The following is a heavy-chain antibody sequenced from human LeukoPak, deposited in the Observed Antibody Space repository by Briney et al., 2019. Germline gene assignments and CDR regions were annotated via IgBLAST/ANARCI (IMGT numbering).Heavy chain of an antibody. V-gene: IGHV4-59*06. CDR2: IYYSGST. CDR3: AGYCSSTSCYPLYYFDY. J-gene: IGHJ4*02. D-gene: IGHD2-2*01. CDR1: GGSFSGYY. Sequence: KTSETLSLTXAVYGGSFSGYYWSWIRQPPGKGLEWIGYIYYSGSTYYNPSLKSRVTISVDTSKNQFSLKLSSVTAADTAVYYCAGYCSSTSCYPLYYFDYWGQGTLVTVSS.